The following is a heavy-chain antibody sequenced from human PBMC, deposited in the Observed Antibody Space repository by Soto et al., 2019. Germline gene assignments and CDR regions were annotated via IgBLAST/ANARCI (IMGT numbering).Heavy chain of an antibody. CDR1: GFTFSSYG. D-gene: IGHD3-3*01. V-gene: IGHV3-30*18. J-gene: IGHJ3*02. CDR2: ISYDGSNK. Sequence: GGSLRLSCAASGFTFSSYGMHWVRQAPGKGLEWVAVISYDGSNKYYADSVKGRFTISRDNSKNTLYLQMNSLRAEDTAVYYCAKVIFGVGTDAFDIWGQGTMVTVSS. CDR3: AKVIFGVGTDAFDI.